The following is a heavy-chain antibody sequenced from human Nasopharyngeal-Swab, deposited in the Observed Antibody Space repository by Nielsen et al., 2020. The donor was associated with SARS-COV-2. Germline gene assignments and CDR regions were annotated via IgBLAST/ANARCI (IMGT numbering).Heavy chain of an antibody. CDR2: IYYSGST. V-gene: IGHV4-39*01. D-gene: IGHD6-13*01. J-gene: IGHJ4*02. CDR3: ARWKGIAAAWDY. Sequence: WIRQPPGQGLEWIGSIYYSGSTYYNPSLKSRVTISVDTSKNQFSLKLSSVTAADTAVYYCARWKGIAAAWDYWGQGTLVTVSS.